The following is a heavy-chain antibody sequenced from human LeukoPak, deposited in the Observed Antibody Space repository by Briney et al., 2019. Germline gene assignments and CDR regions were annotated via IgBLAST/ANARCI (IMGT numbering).Heavy chain of an antibody. CDR3: ARGDYDSSGYYYGQDYYYGMDV. Sequence: SVKVSCKASGGTFSSYAISWVRQAPGQGLEWMGGIIPIFGTANYAQKFQGRVTITTDESTSTAYMELSSLRSEDTAVYYCARGDYDSSGYYYGQDYYYGMDVWGQGTTVTVSS. V-gene: IGHV1-69*05. CDR1: GGTFSSYA. J-gene: IGHJ6*02. D-gene: IGHD3-22*01. CDR2: IIPIFGTA.